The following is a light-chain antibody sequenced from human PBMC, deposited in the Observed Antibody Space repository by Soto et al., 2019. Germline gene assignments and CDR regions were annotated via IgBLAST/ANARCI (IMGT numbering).Light chain of an antibody. CDR3: QQRSNWPPWT. CDR1: QSVRNTY. Sequence: ENVLAQSPGTLSLSPGERATLPCRASQSVRNTYLAWYQQKPGQAPRLLIYGVSSRATGIPDRFSGSGSGTDFTLTISRLEPEDFAVYYCQQRSNWPPWTFGQGTKVDIK. CDR2: GVS. J-gene: IGKJ1*01. V-gene: IGKV3D-20*02.